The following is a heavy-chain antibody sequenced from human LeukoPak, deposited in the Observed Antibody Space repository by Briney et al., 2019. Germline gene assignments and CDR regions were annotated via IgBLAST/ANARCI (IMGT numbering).Heavy chain of an antibody. V-gene: IGHV3-11*04. CDR3: ARDGYRRYYYYMDV. CDR1: GFTFSDYY. D-gene: IGHD5-12*01. J-gene: IGHJ6*03. Sequence: GGSLRLSCAASGFTFSDYYMSWIRQAPGKGLEWVSYISSSGSTIYYADSVKGRSTISRDNAENSLYLQMNSLRAEDTAVYYCARDGYRRYYYYMDVWGKGTTVTVSS. CDR2: ISSSGSTI.